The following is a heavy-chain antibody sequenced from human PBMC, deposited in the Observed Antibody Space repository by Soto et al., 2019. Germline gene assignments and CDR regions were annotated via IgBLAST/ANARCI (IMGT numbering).Heavy chain of an antibody. D-gene: IGHD1-26*01. CDR2: IYYSGST. J-gene: IGHJ5*02. CDR1: GGSISSSSYY. Sequence: QLQLQESGPGLVKPSETLSLTCTVSGGSISSSSYYWGWIRQPPGKGLEWIGSIYYSGSTYYNPSLKSRVTISVDTSKNQFSLKLSSVIAADTAVYYCARRKWELLNWFDPWGQGTLVTVSS. V-gene: IGHV4-39*01. CDR3: ARRKWELLNWFDP.